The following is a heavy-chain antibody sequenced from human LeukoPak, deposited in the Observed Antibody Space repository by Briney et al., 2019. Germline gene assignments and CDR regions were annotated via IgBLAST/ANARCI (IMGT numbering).Heavy chain of an antibody. V-gene: IGHV6-1*01. D-gene: IGHD5-18*01. CDR2: TYYRSKWYN. CDR1: GDSVSSNSAA. CDR3: ARGWGYSYGWFSEDYYYMDV. Sequence: SQTLSLTCAISGDSVSSNSAAWNWIRQSPSRGLEWLGRTYYRSKWYNDYAVSVKSRITINPDTSKNQFSLKLSSVTAADTAVYYCARGWGYSYGWFSEDYYYMDVWGKGTTVTVSS. J-gene: IGHJ6*03.